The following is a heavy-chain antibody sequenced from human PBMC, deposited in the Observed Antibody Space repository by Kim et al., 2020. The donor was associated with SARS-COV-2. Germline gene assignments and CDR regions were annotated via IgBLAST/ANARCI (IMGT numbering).Heavy chain of an antibody. CDR3: ARPYSSGWYLDY. J-gene: IGHJ4*02. D-gene: IGHD6-19*01. Sequence: YADSVKGRFTISRDNAKNSLYLQMNSLRAEDTAVYYCARPYSSGWYLDYWGQGTLVTVSS. V-gene: IGHV3-11*03.